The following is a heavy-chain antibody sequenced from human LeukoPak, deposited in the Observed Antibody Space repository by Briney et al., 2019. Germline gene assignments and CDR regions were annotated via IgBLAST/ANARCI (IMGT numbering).Heavy chain of an antibody. V-gene: IGHV7-4-1*02. J-gene: IGHJ4*02. D-gene: IGHD2-21*01. CDR1: GYTFTNYA. CDR3: ARPGRGGIYFFDF. Sequence: AASVKVSCKASGYTFTNYAINWVRQAPGQGLEWMGWINTNTGNPMYAQGFTGRFVFSLDTSVSTAYLQISSLKAEDTAVYFCARPGRGGIYFFDFWGQGTLVTVSS. CDR2: INTNTGNP.